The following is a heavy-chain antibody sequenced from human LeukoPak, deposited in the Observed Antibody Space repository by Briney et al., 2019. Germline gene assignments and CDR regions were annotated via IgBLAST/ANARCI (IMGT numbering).Heavy chain of an antibody. CDR1: GYTFTNYA. CDR2: INTYNGDT. CDR3: ARESGGNTGGYACDY. D-gene: IGHD2-8*02. Sequence: ASVKVSCKASGYTFTNYAIYWVRQTPGQRLEWMGWINTYNGDTEYSQKFQGRVTITRDRSATTAYMALNSLTSEDTAVYYCARESGGNTGGYACDYWGPGTLVTVSS. V-gene: IGHV1-3*04. J-gene: IGHJ4*02.